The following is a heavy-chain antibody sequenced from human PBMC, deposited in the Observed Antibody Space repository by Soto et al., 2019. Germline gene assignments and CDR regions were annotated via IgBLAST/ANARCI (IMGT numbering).Heavy chain of an antibody. V-gene: IGHV1-8*01. CDR2: MNPNSGNT. CDR3: AKEGMTTVTSYDY. D-gene: IGHD4-17*01. Sequence: ASVKVSCKASGYTFTSYDINWVRQATGQGLEWMGWMNPNSGNTGYAQKFQGRVTMTRNTSISTAYMELSSLRSEDTAVYYCAKEGMTTVTSYDYWGQGTLVTVSS. CDR1: GYTFTSYD. J-gene: IGHJ4*02.